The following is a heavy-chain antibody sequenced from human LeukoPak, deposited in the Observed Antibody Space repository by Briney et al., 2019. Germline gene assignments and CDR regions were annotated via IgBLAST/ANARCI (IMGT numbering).Heavy chain of an antibody. D-gene: IGHD3-3*01. Sequence: GESLKISCKGSGYSFTSYWIGWVRQMPGKGLEGMGIIYPGDSDTRYSPSFQGQVTISADKSISTAYLQWSSLKASDTAMYYCARHGWGYDFWSGYYHHWGQGTLVTVSS. J-gene: IGHJ1*01. CDR3: ARHGWGYDFWSGYYHH. CDR2: IYPGDSDT. V-gene: IGHV5-51*01. CDR1: GYSFTSYW.